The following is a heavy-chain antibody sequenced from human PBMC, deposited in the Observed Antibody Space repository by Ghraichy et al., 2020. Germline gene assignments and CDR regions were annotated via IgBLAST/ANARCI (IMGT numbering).Heavy chain of an antibody. CDR2: LKSNNDGGTA. V-gene: IGHV3-15*01. D-gene: IGHD3-10*01. CDR1: GFSFSTAW. Sequence: GESLNISCATSGFSFSTAWMSWVRQAPGKGLEWVGRLKSNNDGGTADYAAAVKGRFTMSRDDSRNTLYLHLNSLKTEDTGVYYCNTVGYWHGSGYRGQGTPVTVSS. CDR3: NTVGYWHGSGY. J-gene: IGHJ4*02.